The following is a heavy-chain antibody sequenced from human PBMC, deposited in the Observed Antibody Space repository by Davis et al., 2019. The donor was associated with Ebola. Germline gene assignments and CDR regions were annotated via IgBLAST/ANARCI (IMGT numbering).Heavy chain of an antibody. CDR1: GYTFTDFF. J-gene: IGHJ4*02. Sequence: ASVKVSCKASGYTFTDFFIHWVRQAPGQGLEWMGWINPNGGGTRFAQQLQDRVTMTRDTSISTVYMELSRLRSDDTAVYYCARGDPYGGYTYWGQGTLVTVSS. CDR3: ARGDPYGGYTY. V-gene: IGHV1-2*02. D-gene: IGHD5-12*01. CDR2: INPNGGGT.